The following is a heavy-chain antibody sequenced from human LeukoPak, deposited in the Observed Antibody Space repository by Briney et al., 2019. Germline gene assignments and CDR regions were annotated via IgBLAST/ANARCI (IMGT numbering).Heavy chain of an antibody. V-gene: IGHV1-2*06. D-gene: IGHD6-19*01. J-gene: IGHJ4*02. Sequence: ASVTVSCTASGYTFTDYYLHWVRQAPGQGLEWMGRINPYSGGTSYPQRFQGRVTMTKDTSISTAYMELSSLRSDDTAIYYCARQGTYSSAIGMGYWGQGTLVTVSS. CDR3: ARQGTYSSAIGMGY. CDR2: INPYSGGT. CDR1: GYTFTDYY.